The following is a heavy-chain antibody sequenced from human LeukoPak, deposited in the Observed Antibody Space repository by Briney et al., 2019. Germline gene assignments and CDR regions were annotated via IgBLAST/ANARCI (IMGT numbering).Heavy chain of an antibody. CDR3: ARGGGTVEYYYDSSGYYWSPYYFDY. CDR2: ISAYNGNT. V-gene: IGHV1-18*01. CDR1: GYTFTSYG. D-gene: IGHD3-22*01. Sequence: ASVKVSCKASGYTFTSYGISWVRQAPGQGLEWMGMISAYNGNTNYAQKLQGRVTMTTDTSTSTAYMELRSLRSDDTAVYYCARGGGTVEYYYDSSGYYWSPYYFDYWGQGTLVTVSS. J-gene: IGHJ4*02.